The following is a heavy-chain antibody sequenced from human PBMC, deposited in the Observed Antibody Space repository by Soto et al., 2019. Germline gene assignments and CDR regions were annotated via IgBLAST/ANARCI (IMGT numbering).Heavy chain of an antibody. CDR2: INPATGAA. CDR3: ARGGGVGVAGSAAFDM. CDR1: GYPVTAYY. J-gene: IGHJ3*02. Sequence: QLHLVQSGAVVKKPGSSVTVSCSASGYPVTAYYMHWVRQAPGRGLEWMGGINPATGAAKYTQTFQGRVNMTRDPARSRVLMGLRGLTSGDTAVFYCARGGGVGVAGSAAFDMWGQGTLVTVSS. D-gene: IGHD3-3*01. V-gene: IGHV1-2*02.